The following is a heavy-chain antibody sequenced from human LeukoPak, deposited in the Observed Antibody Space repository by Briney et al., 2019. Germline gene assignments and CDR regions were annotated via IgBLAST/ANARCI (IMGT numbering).Heavy chain of an antibody. D-gene: IGHD3-10*01. CDR3: ARRGVVIRVFLVGFHKEAYYFDS. Sequence: GGSLRLSCAASGVTFSSYAMSWVRQAPGKGLEWVAGISDSGGRTNYADSVKGRFTISRDNPKNTLYLQMNSLRAEDTAVYFCARRGVVIRVFLVGFHKEAYYFDSWGQGALVTVSS. J-gene: IGHJ4*02. CDR1: GVTFSSYA. V-gene: IGHV3-23*01. CDR2: ISDSGGRT.